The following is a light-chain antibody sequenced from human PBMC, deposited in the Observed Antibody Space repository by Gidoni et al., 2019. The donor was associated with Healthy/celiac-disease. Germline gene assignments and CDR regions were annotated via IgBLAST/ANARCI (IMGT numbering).Light chain of an antibody. CDR3: QQYGSSPPKT. Sequence: DIVLTQSPGTLSLSPGERATLSCRASQSVSSSYLAWYQQKPGQAPRLLIYGASSRATGIPDRFSGSGSGTDCTLTISRLEPEDFAVYDWQQYGSSPPKTFGQGTKVEIK. J-gene: IGKJ1*01. CDR2: GAS. V-gene: IGKV3-20*01. CDR1: QSVSSSY.